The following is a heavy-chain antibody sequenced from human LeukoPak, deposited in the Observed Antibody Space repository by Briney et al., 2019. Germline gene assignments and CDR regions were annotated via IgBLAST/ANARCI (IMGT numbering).Heavy chain of an antibody. CDR1: GYTFTGYY. D-gene: IGHD3-10*01. V-gene: IGHV1-2*02. CDR2: INPNSGGT. Sequence: GASVNVSCKASGYTFTGYYMHWVRQAPGQGLEWMGWINPNSGGTNYAQKFQGRVTMTRDRSISTAYMELSRLRSDDTAVYYCARKVWFGELLRAFDIWGQGTMVTVSS. CDR3: ARKVWFGELLRAFDI. J-gene: IGHJ3*02.